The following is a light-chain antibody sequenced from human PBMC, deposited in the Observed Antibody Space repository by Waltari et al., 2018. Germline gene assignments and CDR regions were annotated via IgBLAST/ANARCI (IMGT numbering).Light chain of an antibody. CDR2: KVS. CDR3: MQGTHWPRT. V-gene: IGKV2-30*02. Sequence: VVMTQSPLSLPVPLGQPDSIPCSYSQGLVHSDGNTYLNWFHQRPGQSPRRLISKVSNRDSGVPDRCSGSGSGTDFTLKISRVEAEDVGVYYCMQGTHWPRTFGQGTKVEIK. CDR1: QGLVHSDGNTY. J-gene: IGKJ1*01.